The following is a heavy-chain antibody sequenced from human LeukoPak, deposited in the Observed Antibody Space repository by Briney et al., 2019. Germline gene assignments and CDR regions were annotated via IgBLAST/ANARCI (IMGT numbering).Heavy chain of an antibody. V-gene: IGHV4-39*07. CDR1: GGSISSTYYY. CDR2: IYYSGTT. J-gene: IGHJ4*02. CDR3: ARYSGSYYY. D-gene: IGHD1-26*01. Sequence: PSETLSLTCTVSGGSISSTYYYWGWIRQPPGKGLEWIGSIYYSGTTYYNPSLKSRVTISVDTSKNQFSLKLSSVTAADTAVYYCARYSGSYYYWGQGTLVAVSS.